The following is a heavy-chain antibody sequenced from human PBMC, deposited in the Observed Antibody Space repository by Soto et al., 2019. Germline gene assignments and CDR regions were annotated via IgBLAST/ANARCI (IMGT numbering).Heavy chain of an antibody. Sequence: EVQLVESGGGLVKPGGSLRLSCAASGFTFSNAWMNWVRQAPGKGLEWVGRIKSKTDGGTTDYAAPVKGRFTISRDDSQNTRDLQMNSLKTEDTAVHYSTTGNVPRYCSGGSRYGLHYYFGMDVWGQGTPVTVSS. J-gene: IGHJ6*02. CDR3: TTGNVPRYCSGGSRYGLHYYFGMDV. V-gene: IGHV3-15*07. CDR2: IKSKTDGGTT. CDR1: GFTFSNAW. D-gene: IGHD2-15*01.